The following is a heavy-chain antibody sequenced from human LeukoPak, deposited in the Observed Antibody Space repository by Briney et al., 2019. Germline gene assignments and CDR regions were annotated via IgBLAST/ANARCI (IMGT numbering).Heavy chain of an antibody. CDR3: ARSPLSGSPY. D-gene: IGHD1-26*01. J-gene: IGHJ4*02. CDR1: GFTFSSYS. CDR2: ISSSGSYI. Sequence: GGSLRLSCAASGFTFSSYSMNWVRQAPGKGLEWVSSISSSGSYIYYADSVKGRFTTSRDNAKNSLYLQMNSLRAEDTAVYYCARSPLSGSPYWGQGTLVTVSS. V-gene: IGHV3-21*01.